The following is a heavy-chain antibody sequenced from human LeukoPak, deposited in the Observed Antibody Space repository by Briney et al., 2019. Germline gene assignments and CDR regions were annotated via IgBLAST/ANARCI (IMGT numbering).Heavy chain of an antibody. D-gene: IGHD3-22*01. CDR3: AREDYYDSSGYDY. CDR1: GFTFSSYS. J-gene: IGHJ4*02. V-gene: IGHV3-21*06. CDR2: ISSRSSYI. Sequence: GGSLRLSCAASGFTFSSYSMNWVRQAPGKGLEWVSSISSRSSYIYYADSVKGRCTISRDNAKNSLYLQMNSLRAEDTAVYYCAREDYYDSSGYDYWGQGTLVTVSS.